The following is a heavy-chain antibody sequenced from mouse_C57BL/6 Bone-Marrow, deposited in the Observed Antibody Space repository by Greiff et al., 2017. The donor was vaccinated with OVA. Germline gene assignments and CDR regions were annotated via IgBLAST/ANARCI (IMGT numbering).Heavy chain of an antibody. D-gene: IGHD1-1*01. CDR3: ARDAEITTVVARYFDV. J-gene: IGHJ1*03. Sequence: EVQGVESGGGLVQSGRSLRLSCATSGFTFSDFYMEWVRQAPGKGLEWIAASRNKANDYTTEYSASVKGRFIVSRDTSQSILYLQMNALRAEDTAIYYCARDAEITTVVARYFDVWGTGTTVTVSS. CDR1: GFTFSDFY. CDR2: SRNKANDYTT. V-gene: IGHV7-1*01.